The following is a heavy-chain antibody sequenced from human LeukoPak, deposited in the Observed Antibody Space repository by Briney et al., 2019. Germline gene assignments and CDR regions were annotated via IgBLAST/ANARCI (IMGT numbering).Heavy chain of an antibody. J-gene: IGHJ4*02. D-gene: IGHD3-10*01. CDR1: GFTVSSNY. Sequence: GGSLRLSCAASGFTVSSNYMSWVRQAPGKGLEWVSYISSSDSTIYYADSVRGRFTISRDNAKNTLYLQMNRLTVEDTAVYYCGRGMRDYYGLDYWGQGFLVTVSS. CDR3: GRGMRDYYGLDY. V-gene: IGHV3-11*04. CDR2: ISSSDSTI.